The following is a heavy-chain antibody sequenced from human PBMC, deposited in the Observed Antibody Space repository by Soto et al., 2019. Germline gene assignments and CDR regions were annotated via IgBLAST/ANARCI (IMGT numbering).Heavy chain of an antibody. D-gene: IGHD3-10*01. Sequence: SETLSLTCAVYGGSFSGYYWSWIRQPPGKGLEWIGEINHSGSTNYNPSLKSRVTISVDTSKNQFSLKLSSVTAADTAVYYCASSAGYYGSGSYFDYYGMDVWGQGTTVTVSS. V-gene: IGHV4-34*01. CDR1: GGSFSGYY. CDR2: INHSGST. J-gene: IGHJ6*02. CDR3: ASSAGYYGSGSYFDYYGMDV.